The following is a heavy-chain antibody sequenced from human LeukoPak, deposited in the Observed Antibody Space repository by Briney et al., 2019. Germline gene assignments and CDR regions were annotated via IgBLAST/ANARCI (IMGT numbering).Heavy chain of an antibody. D-gene: IGHD6-13*01. Sequence: ASVKVSCKASGYTFTGYYMHWVRQAPGQGLEWMGWINPNSGGTNYAQKFQGWVTMTRDTSISTAYMELSRLRSDDTAVYYCARARGSSSWEGAFDIWGQGTMVTVSS. CDR1: GYTFTGYY. CDR2: INPNSGGT. V-gene: IGHV1-2*04. J-gene: IGHJ3*02. CDR3: ARARGSSSWEGAFDI.